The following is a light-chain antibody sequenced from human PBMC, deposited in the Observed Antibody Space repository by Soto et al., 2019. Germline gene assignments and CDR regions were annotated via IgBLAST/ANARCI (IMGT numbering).Light chain of an antibody. J-gene: IGLJ2*01. CDR3: SSYAGSNNLV. CDR1: SSDVGGYNY. Sequence: QSALTQPPSACGSSGQSVTISCTGTSSDVGGYNYVSWYQQHPGKAPKLMIYEVSKRPSGVPDRFSGSKSGNTASLTVSGLQAEDEADYYCSSYAGSNNLVFGGGTKLTVL. CDR2: EVS. V-gene: IGLV2-8*01.